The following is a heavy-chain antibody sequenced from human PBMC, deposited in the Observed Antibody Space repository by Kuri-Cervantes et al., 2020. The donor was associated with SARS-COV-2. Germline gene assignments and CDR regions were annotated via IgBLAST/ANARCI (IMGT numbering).Heavy chain of an antibody. CDR3: ARAFRYYDFWSGSDAFDI. V-gene: IGHV1-2*02. Sequence: ASVKVSCKASGYTFTDYCLHWVRQALGQGLEWMGWINPNSGGTNYAQKFQGRVTMTRDTSISTAYTELSRLRSDDTAVYYCARAFRYYDFWSGSDAFDIWGQGTMVTVSS. J-gene: IGHJ3*02. CDR2: INPNSGGT. D-gene: IGHD3-3*01. CDR1: GYTFTDYC.